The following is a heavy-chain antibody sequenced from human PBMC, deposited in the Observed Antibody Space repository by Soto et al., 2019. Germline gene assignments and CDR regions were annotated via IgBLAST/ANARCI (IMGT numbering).Heavy chain of an antibody. Sequence: SETLSLTCAVFGDSISRDTWWTWVRQPPGKGLEWIGEVSHSGSTNYNPSLRGRATILVDRSKNQFSLNLASVTAADTAVYYCAKWHPLNPWGPGILVTVSS. V-gene: IGHV4-4*02. D-gene: IGHD2-8*01. CDR1: GDSISRDTW. CDR2: VSHSGST. CDR3: AKWHPLNP. J-gene: IGHJ5*02.